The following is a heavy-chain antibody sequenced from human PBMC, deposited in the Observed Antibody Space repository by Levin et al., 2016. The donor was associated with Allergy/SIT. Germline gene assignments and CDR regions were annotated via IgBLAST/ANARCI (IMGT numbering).Heavy chain of an antibody. D-gene: IGHD3-3*01. J-gene: IGHJ4*02. CDR3: AGGRRDFWSGYLELSDY. V-gene: IGHV4-34*01. CDR2: INHSGST. Sequence: RQAPGKGLEWIGEINHSGSTNYNPSLKSRVTISVDTSKNQFSLKLSSVTAADTAVYYCAGGRRDFWSGYLELSDYWGQGTLVTVSS.